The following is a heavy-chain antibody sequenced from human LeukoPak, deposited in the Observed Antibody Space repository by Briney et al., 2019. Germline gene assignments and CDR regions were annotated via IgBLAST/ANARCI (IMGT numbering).Heavy chain of an antibody. Sequence: GGSLRLSCAASGFIFSSYSMNWVRQAPGKGLEWVSYISSSSSSIYYADAVKGRFTISRDNAKNSLYLQMNSLRAEDTAAYYCAKHSRGSFRGASAFDYWGQGTVVTVSS. CDR1: GFIFSSYS. CDR3: AKHSRGSFRGASAFDY. V-gene: IGHV3-48*01. J-gene: IGHJ4*02. CDR2: ISSSSSSI. D-gene: IGHD1-26*01.